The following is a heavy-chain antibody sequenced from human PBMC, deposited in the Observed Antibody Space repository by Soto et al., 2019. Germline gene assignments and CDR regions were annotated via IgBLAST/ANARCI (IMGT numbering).Heavy chain of an antibody. Sequence: GGSLRLSCAASGFTFRSFTMNWVCQAPGKGLEWVSTISSNSAYIYYADALRGRFTISRDNAKNSLHLQMNSLRAEDTAVYYCTRDASRDSSARGWFDPWGPGTLVTVSS. CDR1: GFTFRSFT. J-gene: IGHJ5*02. D-gene: IGHD6-13*01. CDR2: ISSNSAYI. CDR3: TRDASRDSSARGWFDP. V-gene: IGHV3-21*01.